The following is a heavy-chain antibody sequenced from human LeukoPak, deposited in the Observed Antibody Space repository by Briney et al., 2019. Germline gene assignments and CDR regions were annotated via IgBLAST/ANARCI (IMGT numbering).Heavy chain of an antibody. D-gene: IGHD1-26*01. V-gene: IGHV3-23*01. CDR2: ISGSGGST. Sequence: GGALRLSCAASGFTFSIYAMSWVRQAPGKGLEWVSAISGSGGSTYYADSVKGRCTISRDNSKNTLYLQMNSLRAEDTAVYYCAKCIVGATAPFDYWGQGTLVTVSS. CDR1: GFTFSIYA. J-gene: IGHJ4*02. CDR3: AKCIVGATAPFDY.